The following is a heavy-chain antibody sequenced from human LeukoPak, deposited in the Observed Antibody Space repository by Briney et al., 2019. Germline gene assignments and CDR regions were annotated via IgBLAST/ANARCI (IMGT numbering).Heavy chain of an antibody. CDR2: IYPADSDI. Sequence: GESLKISCKGSGYSFTSYWIGWVRQMPGKGLEWMGIIYPADSDIRYSPSFQGQVTISADKSISTVYLQWSSLKASDTAMYYCARQEYCSGGSCYTWFDPWGQGTLVTVSS. CDR1: GYSFTSYW. D-gene: IGHD2-15*01. CDR3: ARQEYCSGGSCYTWFDP. J-gene: IGHJ5*02. V-gene: IGHV5-51*01.